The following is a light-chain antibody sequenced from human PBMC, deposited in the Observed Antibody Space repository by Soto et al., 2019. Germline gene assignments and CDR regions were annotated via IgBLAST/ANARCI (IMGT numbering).Light chain of an antibody. V-gene: IGLV2-11*01. CDR1: SSDVGRYTY. CDR2: DVP. Sequence: QSALTQPRSVSGSPGQSVTISCTGSSSDVGRYTYLSWYPQHPGKAPKLIIYDVPERPSGVPHRFSGSKSGNTASLTISGLQAEDEADYSCCSYAGRYTFLYVFGTGTKVTVL. CDR3: CSYAGRYTFLYV. J-gene: IGLJ1*01.